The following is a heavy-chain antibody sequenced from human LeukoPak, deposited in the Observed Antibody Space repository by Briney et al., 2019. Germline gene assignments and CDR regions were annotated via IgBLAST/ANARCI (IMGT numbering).Heavy chain of an antibody. J-gene: IGHJ3*02. CDR2: ILDGSSYT. D-gene: IGHD1-26*01. V-gene: IGHV3-11*06. CDR1: AFSLSEYY. Sequence: PGGSLRPSRAAAAFSLSEYYMSWIRQAAGKWLEWVAYILDGSSYTKYGDSGTGRFTISRDNSTNPLYLQMSRLRTEHTAIYECAREDSGSPGSAFDIWGQGTMVTVSS. CDR3: AREDSGSPGSAFDI.